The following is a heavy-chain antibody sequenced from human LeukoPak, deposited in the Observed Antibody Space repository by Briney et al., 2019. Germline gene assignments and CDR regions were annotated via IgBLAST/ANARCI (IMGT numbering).Heavy chain of an antibody. V-gene: IGHV3-7*04. CDR2: IKQDGSEK. D-gene: IGHD3-10*01. Sequence: GGSLRLSCATSGFTFNNYWMSWVRQDPGKELEWVANIKQDGSEKCYMDSVEGRFTISRDNTKHSLYLQMNSLRAEDTAVYYCARDRRGSIRVFDYWGQGTLVSVSS. CDR3: ARDRRGSIRVFDY. CDR1: GFTFNNYW. J-gene: IGHJ4*02.